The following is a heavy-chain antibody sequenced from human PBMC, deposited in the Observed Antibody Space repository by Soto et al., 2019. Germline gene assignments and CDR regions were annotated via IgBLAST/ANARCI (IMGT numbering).Heavy chain of an antibody. CDR2: VDSGGSGT. CDR3: ATVFEH. J-gene: IGHJ4*02. V-gene: IGHV3-74*01. Sequence: VPLVASGGGSVQPGGSLRLSCVASGITFSGFWMHWVRQVPGKGLVWVARVDSGGSGTSYADFVKGRFTISRDNAKNTLSLQVDSLRVEDTAVYYCATVFEHWGQGIPVTVSS. CDR1: GITFSGFW.